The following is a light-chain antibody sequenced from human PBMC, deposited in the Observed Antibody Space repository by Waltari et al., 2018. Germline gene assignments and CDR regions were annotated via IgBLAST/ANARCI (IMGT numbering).Light chain of an antibody. Sequence: QSALPPPASVSGSPGPSITLSCTGTTRDTGHSKYVSRYQQHPGKTPKLIIYDVSHRPSGVSDRFSGSKSGNTASLTISGLRAEDEADYHCSSYSISSNYFVFGTGTTVTVL. CDR3: SSYSISSNYFV. CDR1: TRDTGHSKY. J-gene: IGLJ1*01. CDR2: DVS. V-gene: IGLV2-14*03.